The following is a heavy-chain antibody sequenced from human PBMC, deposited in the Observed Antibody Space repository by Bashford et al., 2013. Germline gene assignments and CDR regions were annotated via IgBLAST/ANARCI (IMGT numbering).Heavy chain of an antibody. Sequence: ASVKVSCKASGYTFTSYGISWVRQAPGQGLEWMGWISAYNGNTNYAQKLQGRVTMTTDTSTSTAYMELRSLRSDDTAVYYCARDWSDGSSRSYYMDVVGQKGHGHRLL. D-gene: IGHD6-6*01. V-gene: IGHV1-18*01. CDR2: ISAYNGNT. J-gene: IGHJ6*03. CDR3: ARDWSDGSSRSYYMDV. CDR1: GYTFTSYG.